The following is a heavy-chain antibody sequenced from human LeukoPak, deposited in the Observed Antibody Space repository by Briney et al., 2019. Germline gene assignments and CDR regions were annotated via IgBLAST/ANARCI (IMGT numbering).Heavy chain of an antibody. D-gene: IGHD5-12*01. J-gene: IGHJ4*02. Sequence: GRSLRLSCAASGFTFSSYGMHWVRQAPGKGLEWVAVIWYDGSNKYYADSVKGRFTISRDNSKNTLYLQMNSLRAEDTAVYYCARGGGYSHFDYWGQGTLVTVS. CDR1: GFTFSSYG. V-gene: IGHV3-33*01. CDR2: IWYDGSNK. CDR3: ARGGGYSHFDY.